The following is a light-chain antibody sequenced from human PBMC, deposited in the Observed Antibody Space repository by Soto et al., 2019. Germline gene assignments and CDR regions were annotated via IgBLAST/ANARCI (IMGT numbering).Light chain of an antibody. CDR3: QQYSSYTRT. V-gene: IGKV1-5*01. Sequence: DILMTQSPSTLSASVGDRVPITCRASQSMGRWLAWSQHKPGKAPKLLIYDASSLESGVPSRFSGSGSGTEFTLTISNLQPDDLAAYYCQQYSSYTRTCGQGTKVEI. CDR1: QSMGRW. J-gene: IGKJ1*01. CDR2: DAS.